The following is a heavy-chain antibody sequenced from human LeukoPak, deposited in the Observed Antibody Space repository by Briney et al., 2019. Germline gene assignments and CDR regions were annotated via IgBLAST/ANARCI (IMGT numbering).Heavy chain of an antibody. J-gene: IGHJ6*02. CDR1: GFTFSSYW. CDR3: ASSIGAYYYYGMDV. Sequence: GGSLRLSCAASGFTFSSYWMNWVRQAPGKGLVWVSRIASDGSSTTYADSVKGRFSISRDNARNTLYLQMNSLRVEDTAVYYCASSIGAYYYYGMDVWGQGTTVTVSS. CDR2: IASDGSST. V-gene: IGHV3-74*01. D-gene: IGHD6-6*01.